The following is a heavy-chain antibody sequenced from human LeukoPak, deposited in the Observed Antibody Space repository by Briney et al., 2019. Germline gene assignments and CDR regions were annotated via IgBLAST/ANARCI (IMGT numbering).Heavy chain of an antibody. D-gene: IGHD4-11*01. Sequence: PGGSLRLSCEVSGFIFSSYWMSWVRQAPGKGLEWVSAISGSGGSTYYADSVKGRFTISRDNSKNTLYLQMNSLRAEDTAVYYCAKDLEVSYSSFDYWGQGTLVTVSS. J-gene: IGHJ4*02. CDR1: GFIFSSYW. CDR2: ISGSGGST. CDR3: AKDLEVSYSSFDY. V-gene: IGHV3-23*01.